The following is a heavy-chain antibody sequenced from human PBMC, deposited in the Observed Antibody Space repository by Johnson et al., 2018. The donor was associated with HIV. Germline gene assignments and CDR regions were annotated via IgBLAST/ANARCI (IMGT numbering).Heavy chain of an antibody. D-gene: IGHD1-26*01. J-gene: IGHJ3*02. CDR2: IYTGGST. Sequence: VQLVESGGGLVQPGGSLRLSCAASGFTVSSNYMSWVRQAPGKGLELVSVIYTGGSTYYADSVKGRFTISRDNSKNTLDLQMNNLRAEDTAVYYCTTDGRYWIVGATRDAFDIWGQGTMVTVSS. CDR1: GFTVSSNY. CDR3: TTDGRYWIVGATRDAFDI. V-gene: IGHV3-66*01.